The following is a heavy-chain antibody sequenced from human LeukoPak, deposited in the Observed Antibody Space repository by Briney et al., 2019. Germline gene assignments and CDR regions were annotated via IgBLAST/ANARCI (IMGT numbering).Heavy chain of an antibody. CDR3: ATGIYGYSYGPFDY. J-gene: IGHJ4*02. CDR2: FDPEDGET. CDR1: GYTLTELS. Sequence: GASVKVSCKVSGYTLTELSMHWVRQAPGKGLEWMGGFDPEDGETIHAQKFQGRVTMTEDTSTDTAYMELSSLRSEDTAVYYCATGIYGYSYGPFDYWGQGTLVTVSS. V-gene: IGHV1-24*01. D-gene: IGHD5-18*01.